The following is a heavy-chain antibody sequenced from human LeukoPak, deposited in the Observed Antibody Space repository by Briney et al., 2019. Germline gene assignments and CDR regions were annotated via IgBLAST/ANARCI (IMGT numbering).Heavy chain of an antibody. CDR1: GGSIISYY. CDR3: ARENGGSYREFDY. CDR2: IYPSRST. J-gene: IGHJ4*02. Sequence: SETLSHTCTVSGGSIISYYWTWIREPAGKGLEWIGRIYPSRSTNYNPSLKSRVTMSVDTSKNQFSLKLSSVTAADTAVYYCARENGGSYREFDYWGQGTLVAVSS. V-gene: IGHV4-4*07. D-gene: IGHD1-26*01.